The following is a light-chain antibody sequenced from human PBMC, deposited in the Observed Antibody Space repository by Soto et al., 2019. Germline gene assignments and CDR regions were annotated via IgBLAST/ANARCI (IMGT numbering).Light chain of an antibody. CDR2: DVS. CDR3: ASYTSSDIVV. V-gene: IGLV2-14*01. J-gene: IGLJ2*01. Sequence: QSALTQPASVSGSPGQSITISCTGTSSDVGRYNYVSWYQQYPGKAPKLMIYDVSIRPSGVSNRFSGSKSGNTASLTISGLQAEDEADYYCASYTSSDIVVFGGGTQLTVL. CDR1: SSDVGRYNY.